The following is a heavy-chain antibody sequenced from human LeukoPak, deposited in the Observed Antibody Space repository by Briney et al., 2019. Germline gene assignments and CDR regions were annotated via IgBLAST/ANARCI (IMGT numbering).Heavy chain of an antibody. J-gene: IGHJ3*02. Sequence: SVKVSCKASGGTFSSYAISWVRQAPGQGLEWMGGIIPIFGTANYAQKFQGRVTITADESTSTAYMELSSLRSEDTAVYYCARSGVLDSTPGAFDIWGQGTMVTVSS. CDR2: IIPIFGTA. CDR1: GGTFSSYA. V-gene: IGHV1-69*01. CDR3: ARSGVLDSTPGAFDI. D-gene: IGHD3/OR15-3a*01.